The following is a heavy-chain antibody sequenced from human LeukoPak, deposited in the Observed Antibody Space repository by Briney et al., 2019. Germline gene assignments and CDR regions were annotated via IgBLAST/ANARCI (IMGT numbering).Heavy chain of an antibody. CDR1: GYTFTNYA. CDR2: INAGNGNT. V-gene: IGHV1-3*01. CDR3: ARGVGYCSGTSCYAEAYLFDY. Sequence: ASVKVSCKASGYTFTNYAMHWVRQAPGQRLEWMGWINAGNGNTKYSQKFQGRVTITRDTSASTAYMELSSLRSEDTAVYYCARGVGYCSGTSCYAEAYLFDYWGQGILVTVSS. J-gene: IGHJ4*02. D-gene: IGHD2-2*01.